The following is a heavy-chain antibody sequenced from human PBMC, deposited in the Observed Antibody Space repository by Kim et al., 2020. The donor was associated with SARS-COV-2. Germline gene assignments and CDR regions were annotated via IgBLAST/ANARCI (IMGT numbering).Heavy chain of an antibody. CDR1: GGSISSSSYY. Sequence: SETLSLTFTASGGSISSSSYYWGWIRQPPGKGLEWIGWIYYSGSTYYNPSLKSRVTISVDTFKNQFSLKLRSVTAAYTAVYYCRRHGGGLFVVVVYAGY. CDR2: IYYSGST. D-gene: IGHD2-8*02. CDR3: RRHGGGLFVVVVYAGY. J-gene: IGHJ4*03. V-gene: IGHV4-39*01.